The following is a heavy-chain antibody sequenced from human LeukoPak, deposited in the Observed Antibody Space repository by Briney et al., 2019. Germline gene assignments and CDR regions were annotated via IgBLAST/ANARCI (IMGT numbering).Heavy chain of an antibody. CDR1: GGTFSSYA. J-gene: IGHJ6*02. Sequence: ASVKVSCKASGGTFSSYAISWVRQATGQGLELVAWMNPNRGETDYAQKFQGRVTVTWSTSISTAYMELSSLRSEDTAVYYCARGDYYFGVDVWGQGTMVTVSS. V-gene: IGHV1-8*02. CDR3: ARGDYYFGVDV. CDR2: MNPNRGET.